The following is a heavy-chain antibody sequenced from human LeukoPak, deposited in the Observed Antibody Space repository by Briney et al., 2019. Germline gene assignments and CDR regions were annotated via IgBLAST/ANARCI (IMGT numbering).Heavy chain of an antibody. J-gene: IGHJ2*01. D-gene: IGHD3-16*01. V-gene: IGHV4-39*07. CDR1: GGSISSSSYY. Sequence: SETLSLTCTVSGGSISSSSYYWGWIRQPPGKGLEWIGNIYYSGNTFYNPSLKSRVTISVDTSKNQFSLKLSSVTAADTAVYYCARDYRLGLPGTIWYFDLWGRGTLVTVSS. CDR3: ARDYRLGLPGTIWYFDL. CDR2: IYYSGNT.